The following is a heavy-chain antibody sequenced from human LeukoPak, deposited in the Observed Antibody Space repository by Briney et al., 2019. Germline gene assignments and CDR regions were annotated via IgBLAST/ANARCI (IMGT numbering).Heavy chain of an antibody. CDR2: IYYSGST. V-gene: IGHV4-59*01. D-gene: IGHD4-17*01. Sequence: SETLSLTCTVSGGSISGYYWSWIRQPPGEGLEWIGYIYYSGSTNYNPSLKSRVTISVDTSKNQFSLKLSSVTAADTAVYYCARSVLATVTPDYWGQEPWSPSPQ. CDR3: ARSVLATVTPDY. J-gene: IGHJ4*01. CDR1: GGSISGYY.